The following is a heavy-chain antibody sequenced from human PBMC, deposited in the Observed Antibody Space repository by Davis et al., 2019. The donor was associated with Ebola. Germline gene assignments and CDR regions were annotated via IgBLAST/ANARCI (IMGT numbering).Heavy chain of an antibody. Sequence: AASVKVSCKASGYTFSNFGISWVRQAPGQGLEWLGWISAYNGNTNYAQSVQGRVTMTTDASTSTAYMELRSLRSDDTAVYYCARAAAYSGYVGSWGQGTLVTVSS. J-gene: IGHJ4*02. CDR2: ISAYNGNT. CDR1: GYTFSNFG. V-gene: IGHV1-18*01. D-gene: IGHD5-12*01. CDR3: ARAAAYSGYVGS.